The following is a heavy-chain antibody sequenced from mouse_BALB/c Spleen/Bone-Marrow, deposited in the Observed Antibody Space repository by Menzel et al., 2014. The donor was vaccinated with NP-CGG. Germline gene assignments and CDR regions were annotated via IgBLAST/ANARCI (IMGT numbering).Heavy chain of an antibody. J-gene: IGHJ4*01. Sequence: QVQLQQSGPELVKPGASVKISCKASGYSFTSYYIHWVKQRPGQGLEWIGWIFPGSGNTKYNEKFKGKATLTADTSSSTAYMQLSSLTSEGSAVYFCARHGNLRNYYAMDYWGQGTSVTVSS. D-gene: IGHD2-1*01. CDR3: ARHGNLRNYYAMDY. V-gene: IGHV1-66*01. CDR1: GYSFTSYY. CDR2: IFPGSGNT.